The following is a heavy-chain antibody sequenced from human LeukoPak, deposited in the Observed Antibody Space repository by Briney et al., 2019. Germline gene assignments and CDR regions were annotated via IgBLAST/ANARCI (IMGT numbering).Heavy chain of an antibody. D-gene: IGHD2-2*02. CDR3: ARGDIVVLPAGIPHNWFDP. CDR1: GYSFTGYY. Sequence: ASVKVSYKASGYSFTGYYIHWVRQAPGQGLEWMGWINPNSGGTNYAQKFQGRVTMTRDTSISTAYMELSRLRSDDTALYYCARGDIVVLPAGIPHNWFDPWGQGTLVTVSS. V-gene: IGHV1-2*02. CDR2: INPNSGGT. J-gene: IGHJ5*02.